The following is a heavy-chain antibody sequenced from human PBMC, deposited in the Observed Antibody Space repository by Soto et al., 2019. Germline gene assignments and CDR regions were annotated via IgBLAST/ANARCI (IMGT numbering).Heavy chain of an antibody. D-gene: IGHD3-16*01. CDR2: ISYDGSNS. CDR1: GFPFNNYA. J-gene: IGHJ6*02. Sequence: QVQLVEPGGGVVQPGTSLRLSCAASGFPFNNYAMHWVRQRPGKGLDWVAVISYDGSNSYYSDSVKGRFTVSRDRSKNTLSLQMNSLRVEDTAVYYCAKGILSATFAPYAMDVWGQGTTVTVSS. V-gene: IGHV3-30*18. CDR3: AKGILSATFAPYAMDV.